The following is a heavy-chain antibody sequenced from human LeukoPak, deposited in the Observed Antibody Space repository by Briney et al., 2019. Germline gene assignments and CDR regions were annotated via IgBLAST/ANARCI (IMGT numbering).Heavy chain of an antibody. CDR3: AVLRFLEWLYAFDI. D-gene: IGHD3-3*01. CDR1: GYTFTSYG. J-gene: IGHJ3*02. CDR2: INPNSGGT. V-gene: IGHV1-2*02. Sequence: ASVKVSCKASGYTFTSYGISWVRQATGQGLEWMGWINPNSGGTNYAQKFQGRVTMTRDTSISTAYMELSRLRSDDTAVYYCAVLRFLEWLYAFDIWGQGTMVTVSS.